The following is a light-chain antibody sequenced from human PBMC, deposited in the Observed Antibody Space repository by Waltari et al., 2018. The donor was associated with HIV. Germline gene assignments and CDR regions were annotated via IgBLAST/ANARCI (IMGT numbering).Light chain of an antibody. Sequence: QSVLTQPPSVSGAPGQRVTISCTGSSSNIGAGYDVHWYQQLPGTAPKLLIYGNNNRPSWVPDRFSGSKSGTSASLAITGLQAEDEADYYCQSYDNSLSGSGVFGGGTKLTVL. J-gene: IGLJ2*01. CDR3: QSYDNSLSGSGV. CDR1: SSNIGAGYD. CDR2: GNN. V-gene: IGLV1-40*01.